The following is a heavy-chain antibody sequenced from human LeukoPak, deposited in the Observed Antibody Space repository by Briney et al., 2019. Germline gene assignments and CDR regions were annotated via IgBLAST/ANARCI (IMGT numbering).Heavy chain of an antibody. V-gene: IGHV1-18*01. CDR2: ISAYNGNT. CDR1: GYTFTSYG. J-gene: IGHJ5*02. Sequence: GASVTVSCKASGYTFTSYGISWVRQAPGQGLEWMGWISAYNGNTNYAQKLQGRVTMTTDTSTSTAYMELRSLRSDDTAVYYCARDLISRRRAGGVSCSGGSCYWFDPWGQGTLVTVSS. CDR3: ARDLISRRRAGGVSCSGGSCYWFDP. D-gene: IGHD2-15*01.